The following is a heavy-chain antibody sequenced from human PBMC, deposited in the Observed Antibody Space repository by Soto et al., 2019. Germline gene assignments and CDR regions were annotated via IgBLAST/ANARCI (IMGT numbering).Heavy chain of an antibody. CDR1: GYTLTELS. D-gene: IGHD3-22*01. CDR3: AAPGLRSANYYDSSGNPMGFDP. Sequence: ASVKVSCKVSGYTLTELSMHWVRQAPGKGLEWMGGFDPEDGETIYAQKFQGRVTMTEDTSTDTAYMELSSLRSEDTAVYYCAAPGLRSANYYDSSGNPMGFDPWGQGTLVTVSS. CDR2: FDPEDGET. V-gene: IGHV1-24*01. J-gene: IGHJ5*02.